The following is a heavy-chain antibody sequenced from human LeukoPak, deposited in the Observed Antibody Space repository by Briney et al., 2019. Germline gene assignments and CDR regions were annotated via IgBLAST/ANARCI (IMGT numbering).Heavy chain of an antibody. D-gene: IGHD6-13*01. CDR3: ARHPAADGLNWFDP. J-gene: IGHJ5*02. CDR2: IYSSGST. CDR1: GGSMNRYY. V-gene: IGHV4-59*08. Sequence: PSETLSLPCTVSGGSMNRYYWSWIRQSPGKGLEWIGYIYSSGSTNYNPSLKSRATISVDTSKNQFSLRLTSVTAADTAVYYCARHPAADGLNWFDPWGQGTLVTVSS.